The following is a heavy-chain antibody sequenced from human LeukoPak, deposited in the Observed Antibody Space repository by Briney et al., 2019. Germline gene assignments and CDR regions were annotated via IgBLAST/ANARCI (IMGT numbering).Heavy chain of an antibody. J-gene: IGHJ4*02. CDR1: GGTFSSYA. CDR2: INTNTGNP. V-gene: IGHV7-4-1*02. Sequence: GASVKVSCKASGGTFSSYAISWVRQAPGQGLEWMGWINTNTGNPTYAQGFTGRFVFSLDTSVSTAYLQISSLKAEDTAVYYCAREIWSGSYSIDYWGQGTLVTVSS. D-gene: IGHD1-26*01. CDR3: AREIWSGSYSIDY.